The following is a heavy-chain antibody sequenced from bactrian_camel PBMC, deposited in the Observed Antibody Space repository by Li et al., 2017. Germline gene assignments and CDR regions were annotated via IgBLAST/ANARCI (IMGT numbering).Heavy chain of an antibody. CDR2: ITSDGII. Sequence: VQLVESGGGSVEAGGSLNVSCVASGVTRNAYCIGWFRQGPGNEREGVASITSDGIISYADSVQGRYSISLDNDKSTLFLQMNNLKPEETAMYYCAASIIVLQPASRLRQRPYNHWGQGTQVTVS. J-gene: IGHJ4*01. D-gene: IGHD2*01. V-gene: IGHV3S66*01. CDR3: AASIIVLQPASRLRQRPYNH. CDR1: GVTRNAYC.